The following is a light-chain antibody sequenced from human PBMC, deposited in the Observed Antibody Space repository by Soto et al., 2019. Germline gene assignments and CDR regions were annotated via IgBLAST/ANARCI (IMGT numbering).Light chain of an antibody. Sequence: DIVLAQSPGTVSLSPGERATLFCRASQSVSDRYLAWYQRKPGQAPRLLIYAASSRATGIPDRFSGSGSGTDFTLTISRLEPEDFAVYYCQQYGSSPPTFGQGTKVDIK. CDR1: QSVSDRY. CDR2: AAS. J-gene: IGKJ1*01. CDR3: QQYGSSPPT. V-gene: IGKV3-20*01.